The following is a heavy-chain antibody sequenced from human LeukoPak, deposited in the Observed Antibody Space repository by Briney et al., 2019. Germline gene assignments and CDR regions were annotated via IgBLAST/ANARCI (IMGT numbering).Heavy chain of an antibody. V-gene: IGHV3-64*01. D-gene: IGHD6-19*01. CDR2: ISSNGGST. CDR3: ARATLDSSGWYMGYYYYYYMDV. J-gene: IGHJ6*03. Sequence: GGSLRLSCAASGFTFSSYAMHWVRQAPGKGLEYVSAISSNGGSTYYANSVKGRFTISRDNSKNTLYLQMNSLRAEDTAVYYCARATLDSSGWYMGYYYYYYMDVWGKGTTVTVSS. CDR1: GFTFSSYA.